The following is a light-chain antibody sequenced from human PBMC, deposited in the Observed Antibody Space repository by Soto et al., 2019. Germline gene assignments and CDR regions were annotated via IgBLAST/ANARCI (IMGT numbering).Light chain of an antibody. Sequence: EIVLTQSPGTLSLSPGERATLSCRASQIVRNRYLAWYQQKPGQGPRLLIYGASSRATGIPDRFSGSGSGTDFTLNITRQESEDIAVDYCQHYSSSPITLGEGTRLEI. CDR2: GAS. CDR3: QHYSSSPIT. J-gene: IGKJ5*01. CDR1: QIVRNRY. V-gene: IGKV3-20*01.